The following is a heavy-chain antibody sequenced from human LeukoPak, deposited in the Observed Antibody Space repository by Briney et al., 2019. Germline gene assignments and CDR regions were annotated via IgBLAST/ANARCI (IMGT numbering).Heavy chain of an antibody. V-gene: IGHV3-30*02. D-gene: IGHD3-22*01. J-gene: IGHJ5*02. CDR1: GFTFSSYG. CDR3: ASPYYYDSSGYELT. Sequence: RGSLRLSCAASGFTFSSYGMHWVRQAPGKGRGWVAFIRYDGSNKYYADSVKGRFTISRDNSKNTLYLQMNSLRAEDTAVYYCASPYYYDSSGYELTWGQGTLVTVSS. CDR2: IRYDGSNK.